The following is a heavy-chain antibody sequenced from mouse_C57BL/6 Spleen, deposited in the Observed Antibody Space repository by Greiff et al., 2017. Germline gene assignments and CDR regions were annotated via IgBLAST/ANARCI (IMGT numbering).Heavy chain of an antibody. V-gene: IGHV5-6*02. D-gene: IGHD2-4*01. CDR3: ASYDYDDGFAY. Sequence: DVKLVESGGDLVKPGGSLKLSCAASGFTFSSYGMSWVRQTPDKRLEWVATISSGGSYTYYPDSVKGRFTISRDNAKNTLYLQMSSLKSEDTAMYYCASYDYDDGFAYWGQGTLVTVSA. CDR2: ISSGGSYT. CDR1: GFTFSSYG. J-gene: IGHJ3*01.